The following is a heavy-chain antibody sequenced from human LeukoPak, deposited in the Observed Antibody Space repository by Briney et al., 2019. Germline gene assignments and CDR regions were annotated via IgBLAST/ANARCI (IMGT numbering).Heavy chain of an antibody. V-gene: IGHV1-2*02. CDR3: ARVFDPNIEIRQWLVLTSDSFDY. D-gene: IGHD6-19*01. Sequence: ASVKVSCKASGGTFSSYAISWVRQAPGQGLEWMGWINPNSGGTNYAQKFQGRVTMTRDTSISTAYMELSRLRSDDTAVYYCARVFDPNIEIRQWLVLTSDSFDYWGQGTLVTVSS. CDR2: INPNSGGT. J-gene: IGHJ4*02. CDR1: GGTFSSYA.